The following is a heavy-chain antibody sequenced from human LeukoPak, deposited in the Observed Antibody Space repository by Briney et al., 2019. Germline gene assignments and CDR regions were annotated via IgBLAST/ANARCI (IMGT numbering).Heavy chain of an antibody. V-gene: IGHV3-9*01. CDR1: GFTFDDYA. CDR3: ARGDWLYGMDV. CDR2: IGWNTDTI. D-gene: IGHD3-9*01. Sequence: GRSLRLSCAASGFTFDDYAMHWVRQAPGKGLEWVSGIGWNTDTIGYAGSVKGRFTISRDNAKNSLYLQMNSLRAEDTAVYYCARGDWLYGMDVWGKGTTVTVSS. J-gene: IGHJ6*04.